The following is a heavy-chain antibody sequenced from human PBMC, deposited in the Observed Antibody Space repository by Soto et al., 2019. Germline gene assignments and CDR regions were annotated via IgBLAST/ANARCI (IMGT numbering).Heavy chain of an antibody. CDR2: MNPNSGNT. CDR3: ERKTPTYYDFWSGYYTGPYYYYYMDV. V-gene: IGHV1-8*01. J-gene: IGHJ6*03. Sequence: ASVKVSCKASRYTFTSYDINWVRQATGQRLEWMGWMNPNSGNTGYAQKFQGRVTMTRNTSISTAYMELSSLRSEDTAVYYCERKTPTYYDFWSGYYTGPYYYYYMDVWGKGTTVTVSS. CDR1: RYTFTSYD. D-gene: IGHD3-3*01.